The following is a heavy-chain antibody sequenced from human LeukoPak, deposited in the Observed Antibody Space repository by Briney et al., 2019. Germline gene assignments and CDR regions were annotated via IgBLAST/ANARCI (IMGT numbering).Heavy chain of an antibody. CDR1: GGSISSYY. CDR2: IYYSGST. CDR3: ARGFGDCGGDCYSFPDY. Sequence: SETLSLTCTVSGGSISSYYWSWIRQPPGKGLEWIGYIYYSGSTNYNPSLKSRVTISVDTPKNQFSLKLSSVTAADTAVYYCARGFGDCGGDCYSFPDYWGQGPLVTVSS. D-gene: IGHD2-21*02. J-gene: IGHJ4*02. V-gene: IGHV4-59*01.